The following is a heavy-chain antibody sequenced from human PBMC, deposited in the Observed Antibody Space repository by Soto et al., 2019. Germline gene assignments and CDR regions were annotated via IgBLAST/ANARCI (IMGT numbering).Heavy chain of an antibody. CDR3: AHRQGDYDGNWFDP. CDR2: IYWDDDK. J-gene: IGHJ5*02. Sequence: QITLKESGPTLVKPTQTLTLTCTFSGFSLSTSGVGVGWIRQPPGKALEWLALIYWDDDKRYSPSLKSRLTITKDTSKNQVVLTMTNMDPVDTATYYCAHRQGDYDGNWFDPWGQGTMVTVSS. CDR1: GFSLSTSGVG. V-gene: IGHV2-5*02. D-gene: IGHD3-3*01.